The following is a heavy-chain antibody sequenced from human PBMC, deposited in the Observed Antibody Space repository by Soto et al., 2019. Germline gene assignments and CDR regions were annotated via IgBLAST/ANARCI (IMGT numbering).Heavy chain of an antibody. Sequence: SEALSLTCAVYGGSFSGYYWSWIRQPPGKGLEWIGEINHSGSTNYNPSLKSRVTISVDTSKNQFSLKLSSVTAADTAVYYFARGYGDYEEWGQGTLVTVSS. CDR2: INHSGST. CDR1: GGSFSGYY. CDR3: ARGYGDYEE. J-gene: IGHJ4*02. V-gene: IGHV4-34*01. D-gene: IGHD4-17*01.